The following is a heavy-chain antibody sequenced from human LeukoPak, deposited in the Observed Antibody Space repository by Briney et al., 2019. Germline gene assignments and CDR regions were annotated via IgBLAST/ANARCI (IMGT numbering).Heavy chain of an antibody. CDR2: ISDSGGRT. CDR3: AKRGVVIRVILVGFHKEAYYFDS. D-gene: IGHD3-22*01. V-gene: IGHV3-23*01. Sequence: GGSLRLSCAVSGITLSNYGMSWVRQAPGKGLEWVAGISDSGGRTNYADSVKGRFTISRDNPKNTLYLQMNSLRAVDTAVYFCAKRGVVIRVILVGFHKEAYYFDSWGQGALVTVSS. CDR1: GITLSNYG. J-gene: IGHJ4*02.